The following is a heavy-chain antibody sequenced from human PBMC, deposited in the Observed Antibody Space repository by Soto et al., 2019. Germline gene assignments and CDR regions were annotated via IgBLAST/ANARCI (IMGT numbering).Heavy chain of an antibody. CDR3: ARAGSVAVVPDGPDY. V-gene: IGHV1-46*01. CDR1: GYTFTSFY. D-gene: IGHD2-21*01. J-gene: IGHJ4*02. CDR2: INPSGGSR. Sequence: QVQLVQSGAEVKKPGASVKVSCKASGYTFTSFYMHWVRQAPGQGLEWMGIINPSGGSRSYSKKFQGSVTMTHATSTRTVYMELSSLRSEDTSVYYCARAGSVAVVPDGPDYLGQGALVTVSS.